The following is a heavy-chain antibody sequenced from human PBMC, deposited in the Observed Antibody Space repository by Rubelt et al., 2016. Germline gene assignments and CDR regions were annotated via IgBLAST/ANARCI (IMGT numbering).Heavy chain of an antibody. V-gene: IGHV6-1*01. CDR2: TYYRSKWYN. Sequence: TYYRSKWYNDYAVSVKSRITINPDTSMNQFSLQLNSVTPEDTAVYYCASEGTSIAARPFDYWGQGTLVTVSS. J-gene: IGHJ4*02. D-gene: IGHD6-6*01. CDR3: ASEGTSIAARPFDY.